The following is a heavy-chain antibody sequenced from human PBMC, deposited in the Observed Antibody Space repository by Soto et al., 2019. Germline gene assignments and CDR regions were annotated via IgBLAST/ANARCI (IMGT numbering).Heavy chain of an antibody. V-gene: IGHV1-3*01. J-gene: IGHJ5*02. Sequence: ASVKVSCKASGYTFTSYAMHWVRQGPGERVEWMGWINAGNGNTKYSQKFQGRVTITRDTSASTAYMELSSLRSEDTAVYYCARDRAVAGTGWFDPWGQGTLVTVSS. CDR3: ARDRAVAGTGWFDP. CDR1: GYTFTSYA. CDR2: INAGNGNT. D-gene: IGHD6-19*01.